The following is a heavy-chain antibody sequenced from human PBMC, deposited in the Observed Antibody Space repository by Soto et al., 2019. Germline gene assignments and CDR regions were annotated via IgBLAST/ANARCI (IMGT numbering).Heavy chain of an antibody. V-gene: IGHV3-23*01. CDR2: ISGSGGST. CDR3: ANGNHYDSRQGGCFDH. CDR1: GFTFSSYA. D-gene: IGHD3-22*01. Sequence: PSGTLRLTCAASGFTFSSYAMSWVRQAPGKGLEWISAISGSGGSTYYAASVKGRFTISRDNSKNTLYLQMNSLRAEDTAVYYCANGNHYDSRQGGCFDHWGQGTLVTVSS. J-gene: IGHJ4*02.